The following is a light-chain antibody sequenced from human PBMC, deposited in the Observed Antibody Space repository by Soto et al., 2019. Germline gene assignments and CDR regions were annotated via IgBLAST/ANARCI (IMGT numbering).Light chain of an antibody. CDR3: SSFTSSRTRV. J-gene: IGLJ3*02. CDR1: SSDVGAYNY. V-gene: IGLV2-14*03. Sequence: QSALTQPASVSGSPGQSITISCTGTSSDVGAYNYVAWYQHHPGKAPKLMIYDVSNRPSGVSNRFSASKSGNTASLAISGLQAEDEADYYCSSFTSSRTRVLGGGTQRTVL. CDR2: DVS.